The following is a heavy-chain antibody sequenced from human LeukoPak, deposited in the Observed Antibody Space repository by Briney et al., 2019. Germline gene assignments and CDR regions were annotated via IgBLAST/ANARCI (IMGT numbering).Heavy chain of an antibody. D-gene: IGHD3-9*01. V-gene: IGHV1-69*01. CDR3: ARADYDILTGYYRNYYYYYMDA. CDR2: IIPIFGTA. J-gene: IGHJ6*03. CDR1: GGTFSSYA. Sequence: GSSVKVSCKASGGTFSSYAISWVRQAPGQGLEWMGGIIPIFGTANYAQKFQGRVTITADESTSTAYMELSSLRSEDTAVYYCARADYDILTGYYRNYYYYYMDAWGKGTTVTVSS.